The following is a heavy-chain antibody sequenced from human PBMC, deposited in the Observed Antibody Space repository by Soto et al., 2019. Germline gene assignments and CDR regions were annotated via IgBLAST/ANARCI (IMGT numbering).Heavy chain of an antibody. CDR3: AREWSTSGDLDY. CDR1: GFTFSSHS. V-gene: IGHV3-30-3*01. J-gene: IGHJ4*02. CDR2: ISYDGSIK. Sequence: QVQLVESGGGVVEPGRSLRLSCAASGFTFSSHSIQWVRQAPGKGLEWVAVISYDGSIKYYADYVKGRFTISRDNSKKPTYLQMISLRAEDTAVFYCAREWSTSGDLDYWGQGTLVIVS. D-gene: IGHD3-10*01.